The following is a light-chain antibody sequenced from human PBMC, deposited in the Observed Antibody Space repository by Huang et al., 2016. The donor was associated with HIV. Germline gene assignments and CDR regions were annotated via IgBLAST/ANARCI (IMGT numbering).Light chain of an antibody. CDR1: QAITSY. V-gene: IGKV1-9*01. Sequence: IQLTQSPSSLSASVGDRVTITCRANQAITSYLAWYQQKPGKAPKLLLNSTSTLRSGVPSRFSGSGSGTDFTLTISSLQPEDFASYSCQHLTSFGRGTKVDIK. CDR2: STS. J-gene: IGKJ4*01. CDR3: QHLTS.